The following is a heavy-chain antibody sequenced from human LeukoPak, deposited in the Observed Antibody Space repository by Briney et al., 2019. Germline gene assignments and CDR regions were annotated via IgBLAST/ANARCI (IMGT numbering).Heavy chain of an antibody. Sequence: SQTLSLTCAVSGGSISSGGYSWSWIRQPPGKGLEWIGYIYHSGSTYYNPSLKSRVTISVDRSKNQFSLKLSSVTAADTAVYYCARGTTGYCSGGSCYNYYYYGMDVWGQGTTVTVSS. CDR2: IYHSGST. CDR3: ARGTTGYCSGGSCYNYYYYGMDV. J-gene: IGHJ6*02. D-gene: IGHD2-15*01. CDR1: GGSISSGGYS. V-gene: IGHV4-30-2*01.